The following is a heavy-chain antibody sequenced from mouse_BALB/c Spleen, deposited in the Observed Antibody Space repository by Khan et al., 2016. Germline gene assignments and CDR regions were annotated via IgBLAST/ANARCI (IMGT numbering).Heavy chain of an antibody. CDR2: INSNGGST. CDR1: GFTFSNYG. CDR3: AIRWRYYYAMDY. J-gene: IGHJ4*01. V-gene: IGHV5-6-3*01. Sequence: EVELVESGGGLVQPGGSLKLSCAASGFTFSNYGMSWVRQTPDKRLELVATINSNGGSTSYPDSVKGRFTISRANAKNTLYLQMSSLKSEDTAMYYCAIRWRYYYAMDYWGQGTSVTVSS.